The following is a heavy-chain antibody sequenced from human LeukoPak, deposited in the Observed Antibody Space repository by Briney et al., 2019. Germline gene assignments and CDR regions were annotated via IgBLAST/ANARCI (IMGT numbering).Heavy chain of an antibody. Sequence: SETLSLTCAVYGGSFSGYYWSWIRQPPGKGLEWIGEINHSGSTNYNPSLKSRVTISVDTSKNQFSLKLSSVTAADTAVYYCVRGLGIAARARWFDPWGQGTLVTVSS. CDR2: INHSGST. D-gene: IGHD6-6*01. J-gene: IGHJ5*02. V-gene: IGHV4-34*01. CDR3: VRGLGIAARARWFDP. CDR1: GGSFSGYY.